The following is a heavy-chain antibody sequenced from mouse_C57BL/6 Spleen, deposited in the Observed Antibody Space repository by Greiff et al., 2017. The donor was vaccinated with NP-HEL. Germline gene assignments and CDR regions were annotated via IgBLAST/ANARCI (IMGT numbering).Heavy chain of an antibody. D-gene: IGHD3-3*01. V-gene: IGHV5-4*01. J-gene: IGHJ4*01. Sequence: EVKLVESGGGLVKPGGSLKLSCAASGFTFSSYAMSWVRQTPEKRLEWVATISDGGSYTYYPDNVKGRFTISRDNAKNNLYLQMSQLKSEDTAMYYCARDREGIYPMDYWGQGTSVTVSS. CDR3: ARDREGIYPMDY. CDR1: GFTFSSYA. CDR2: ISDGGSYT.